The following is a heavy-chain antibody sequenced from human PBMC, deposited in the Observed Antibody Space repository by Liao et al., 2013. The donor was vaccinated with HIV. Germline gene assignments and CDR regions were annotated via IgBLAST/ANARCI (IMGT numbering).Heavy chain of an antibody. CDR1: GGSLSSYY. J-gene: IGHJ4*02. D-gene: IGHD3-22*01. CDR3: ARGREYFDSSAYV. Sequence: QVQLQESGPGLVKPSETLSLTCAVSGGSLSSYYLNWIRQPAGKGLEWIGRIYTSGNSNYNPSLNSRVTMSVDTSKNHFSLRLRSVAAADTAVYYCARGREYFDSSAYVWGQGILVTVSS. V-gene: IGHV4-4*07. CDR2: IYTSGNS.